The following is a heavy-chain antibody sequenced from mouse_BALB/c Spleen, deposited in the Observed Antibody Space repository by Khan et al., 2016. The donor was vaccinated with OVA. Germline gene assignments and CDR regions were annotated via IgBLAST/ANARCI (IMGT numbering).Heavy chain of an antibody. CDR2: ISYRGRT. CDR3: ARSVTINTVVATDFDY. J-gene: IGHJ2*01. CDR1: GYSITSDYA. V-gene: IGHV3-2*02. D-gene: IGHD1-1*01. Sequence: EVQLQESGPGLVKPSQSLSLTCTVTGYSITSDYAWNWIRQFPGNKLEWMGYISYRGRTSYNPSLKSRISITRDTSKNQFFLQLNSVTTEDTATYYCARSVTINTVVATDFDYWGQGTTLTVSS.